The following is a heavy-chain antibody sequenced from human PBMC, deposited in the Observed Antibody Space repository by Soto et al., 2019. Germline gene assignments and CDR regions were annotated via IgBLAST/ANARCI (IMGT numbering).Heavy chain of an antibody. CDR2: IYYSGST. Sequence: QLQLQESGPGLVKPSETLSLTCTVSGGSISSSSYYWGWIRQPPGKGLEWIGSIYYSGSTYYNPSLKSRVTISVDTSKHQFSLKLSSVTAADTAVYYCARGGAMIVVVVAATPLDYWGQGTLVTVSS. J-gene: IGHJ4*02. CDR1: GGSISSSSYY. V-gene: IGHV4-39*01. D-gene: IGHD2-15*01. CDR3: ARGGAMIVVVVAATPLDY.